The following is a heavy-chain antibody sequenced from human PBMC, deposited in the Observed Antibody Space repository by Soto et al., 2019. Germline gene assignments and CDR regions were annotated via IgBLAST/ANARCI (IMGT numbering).Heavy chain of an antibody. CDR1: GYTFTIYD. CDR3: ARELCGGDCYSQGFDP. CDR2: MNPNSGNT. V-gene: IGHV1-8*01. D-gene: IGHD2-21*01. J-gene: IGHJ5*02. Sequence: ASVKVSCKASGYTFTIYDINWVRQATGEGLEWMGWMNPNSGNTGYAQKFQGRVTMTRNTSISTAYMELSSLRSEDTAVYYCARELCGGDCYSQGFDPWGQGTLVTVSS.